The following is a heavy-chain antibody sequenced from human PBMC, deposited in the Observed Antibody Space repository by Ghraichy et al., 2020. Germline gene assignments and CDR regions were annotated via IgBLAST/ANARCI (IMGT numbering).Heavy chain of an antibody. Sequence: SETLSLTCAVYGGSFSGYYWSWIHQPPGKGLEWIGEINHSGSTNYNPSLKSRVTISVDTSKNQFSLKLSSVTAADTAVYYCARRADFWRRGASAFDIWGQGTMVTVSS. CDR1: GGSFSGYY. CDR3: ARRADFWRRGASAFDI. D-gene: IGHD3-3*01. V-gene: IGHV4-34*01. J-gene: IGHJ3*02. CDR2: INHSGST.